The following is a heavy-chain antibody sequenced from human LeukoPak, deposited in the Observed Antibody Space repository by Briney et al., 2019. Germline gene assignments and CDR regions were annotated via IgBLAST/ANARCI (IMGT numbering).Heavy chain of an antibody. CDR1: GGSFSGYY. J-gene: IGHJ5*02. V-gene: IGHV4-34*01. CDR3: ARHVFSSSWYLYNWFDP. CDR2: INHSGST. Sequence: SETLSLTCAVYGGSFSGYYWSWIRQPPGKGLEWIGEINHSGSTNYNPSLKSRVTISVDTSKNQFSLKLSSVTAADTAVYYCARHVFSSSWYLYNWFDPWGQGTLVTVSS. D-gene: IGHD6-13*01.